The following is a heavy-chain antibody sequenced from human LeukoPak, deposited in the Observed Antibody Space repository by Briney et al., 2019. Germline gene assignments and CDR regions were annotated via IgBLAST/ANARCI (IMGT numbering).Heavy chain of an antibody. CDR2: IKGDGSEK. V-gene: IGHV3-7*01. CDR3: ASPAKYSDTWYFDY. D-gene: IGHD6-6*01. J-gene: IGHJ4*02. CDR1: GFTFSSYW. Sequence: GGSLRLSCAASGFTFSSYWMSWVRQAPGKGLEWVANIKGDGSEKYYVDSVKGRFTISRDNAKNSLYLQMNSLRAEDTAVYYCASPAKYSDTWYFDYWGQGTVLRVSS.